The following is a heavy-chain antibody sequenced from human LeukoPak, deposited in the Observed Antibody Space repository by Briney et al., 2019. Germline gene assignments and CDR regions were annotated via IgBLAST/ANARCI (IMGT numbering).Heavy chain of an antibody. V-gene: IGHV1-2*02. CDR3: ARDAEGWLQWYHNWFDP. Sequence: ASVKVSCKASGYTFTGYYMHWVRQAPGQGLEWMGWINPNSGGTNYAQKFQGRVTMTRDTSISTAYMELSRPRSDDTAVYYCARDAEGWLQWYHNWFDPWGQGTLVTVSS. D-gene: IGHD5-24*01. CDR1: GYTFTGYY. J-gene: IGHJ5*02. CDR2: INPNSGGT.